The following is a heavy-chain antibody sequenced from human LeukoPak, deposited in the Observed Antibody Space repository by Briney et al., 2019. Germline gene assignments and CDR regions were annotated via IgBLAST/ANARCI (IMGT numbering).Heavy chain of an antibody. Sequence: SQTLSLTCAVSGGSISSDGYSWSWIRQPPGKGLEWIGYIFHSGSTFYDPSLQSRVTISVDRYNNQFSLKLSSVTAADTAVYFCASSVYCSGGNCYFDYWGQGTLVTVSS. CDR3: ASSVYCSGGNCYFDY. V-gene: IGHV4-30-2*01. CDR1: GGSISSDGYS. J-gene: IGHJ4*02. D-gene: IGHD2-15*01. CDR2: IFHSGST.